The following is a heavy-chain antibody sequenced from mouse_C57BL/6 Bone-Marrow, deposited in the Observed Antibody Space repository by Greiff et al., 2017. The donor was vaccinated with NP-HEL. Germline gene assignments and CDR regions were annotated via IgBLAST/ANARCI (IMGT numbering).Heavy chain of an antibody. CDR1: GFTFSDYG. CDR2: ISSGSSTI. J-gene: IGHJ2*01. V-gene: IGHV5-17*01. Sequence: EVQVVESGGGLVKPGGSLKLSCAASGFTFSDYGMHWVRQAPEKGLEWVAYISSGSSTIYYADTVKGRFTISRDNAKNTLFLQMTSLRSEDTAMYYCARLDDYDGGDFDYWGQGTTLTVSS. D-gene: IGHD2-4*01. CDR3: ARLDDYDGGDFDY.